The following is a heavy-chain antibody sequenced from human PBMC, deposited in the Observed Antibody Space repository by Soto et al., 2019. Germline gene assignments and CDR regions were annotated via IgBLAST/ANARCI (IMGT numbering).Heavy chain of an antibody. CDR2: IIPIFGTA. CDR3: ARDRRDIVVVVAAWALDI. V-gene: IGHV1-69*01. Sequence: QVQLVQSGAEVKKPGSSVKVSCKASGGTFSSYAISWVRQAPGQGLEWMGGIIPIFGTANYAQKFQGRVTITADEATSTAYMELSSLRSEDTAVYYCARDRRDIVVVVAAWALDIWGQGTMVTVSS. J-gene: IGHJ3*02. D-gene: IGHD2-15*01. CDR1: GGTFSSYA.